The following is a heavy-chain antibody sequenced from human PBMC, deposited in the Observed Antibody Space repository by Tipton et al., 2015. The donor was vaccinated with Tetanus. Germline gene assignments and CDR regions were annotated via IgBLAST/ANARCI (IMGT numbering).Heavy chain of an antibody. CDR2: ISGNGRNK. Sequence: RSLRLSCAASGFTFQDYAIHWVRQVTGKGLEWVSAISGNGRNKVYADSVKGRFTISRDNAKNSLFLQMNSLRADDTAVYYCVSGSALDYWGQGTLITVSS. CDR1: GFTFQDYA. D-gene: IGHD6-25*01. CDR3: VSGSALDY. J-gene: IGHJ4*02. V-gene: IGHV3-9*01.